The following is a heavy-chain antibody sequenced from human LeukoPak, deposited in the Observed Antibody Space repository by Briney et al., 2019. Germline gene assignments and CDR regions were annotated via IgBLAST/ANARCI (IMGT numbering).Heavy chain of an antibody. CDR2: ISANSGNT. CDR3: ARVAPGNGYFDY. CDR1: GYSFTRNG. D-gene: IGHD6-13*01. Sequence: GASVKVSCKPSGYSFTRNGISWVRQAPGQGLEWTAWISANSGNTNYAQNFQDRVTLTTDTSTSTAYMELRSLRSDDTAVYYCARVAPGNGYFDYWGQGTLVTVSS. J-gene: IGHJ4*02. V-gene: IGHV1-18*01.